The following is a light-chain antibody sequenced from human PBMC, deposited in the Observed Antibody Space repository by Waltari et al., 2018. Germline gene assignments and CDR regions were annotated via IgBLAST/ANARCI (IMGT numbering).Light chain of an antibody. Sequence: EIVLTQSPSTLSLSPGERATLSCRASQTVSSNFFAWYQQKPGQAPRLLMYGASNRAAGIPDRFSGSWSGTDFTLTISRLEPEDFAVYYCQHYDSSPRTFGGGTKVQIK. J-gene: IGKJ4*01. CDR1: QTVSSNF. CDR3: QHYDSSPRT. V-gene: IGKV3-20*01. CDR2: GAS.